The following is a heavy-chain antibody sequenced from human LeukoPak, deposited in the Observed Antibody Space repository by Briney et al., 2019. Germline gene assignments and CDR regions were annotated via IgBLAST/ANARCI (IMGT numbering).Heavy chain of an antibody. J-gene: IGHJ4*02. D-gene: IGHD1-26*01. V-gene: IGHV3-21*04. CDR2: IDSTSTYI. Sequence: GGSLRLSCAASRFTFSTYSMNWVRQAPGKGLEWVSSIDSTSTYIYYADSVKGRFTISIDNAKNSLYLQMDSLRAEDTAVYYCARDSLVGSTTPVFDYWGQGTLVTVSS. CDR3: ARDSLVGSTTPVFDY. CDR1: RFTFSTYS.